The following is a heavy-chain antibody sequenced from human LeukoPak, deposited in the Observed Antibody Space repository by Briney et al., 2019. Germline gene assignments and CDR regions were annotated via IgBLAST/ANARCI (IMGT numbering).Heavy chain of an antibody. D-gene: IGHD1-20*01. CDR1: GGSLSDYY. V-gene: IGHV4-34*01. Sequence: SETLSLTCAVYGGSLSDYYWSWIRQSPGKGLEWIGEISHRERTYYNLSLKSRVTISIDTSKNQFSLKLSSVTAADTAVYYCARVLPITPYFDYWGQRTLVTVSS. J-gene: IGHJ4*02. CDR3: ARVLPITPYFDY. CDR2: ISHRERT.